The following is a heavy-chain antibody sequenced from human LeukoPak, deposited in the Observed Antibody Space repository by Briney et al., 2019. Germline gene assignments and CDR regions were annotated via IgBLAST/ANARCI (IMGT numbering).Heavy chain of an antibody. J-gene: IGHJ4*02. D-gene: IGHD3-3*01. Sequence: PSETLSLTCAVYSESFSDYYWTWIRQSPGKGLEWIGEINYSGGTNYNPSLESRLTISLDTYKSQFSLTLTSVTAADTSVYYCARQRGFLSAYIDVWGRGTPVTVSP. CDR2: INYSGGT. V-gene: IGHV4-34*01. CDR1: SESFSDYY. CDR3: ARQRGFLSAYIDV.